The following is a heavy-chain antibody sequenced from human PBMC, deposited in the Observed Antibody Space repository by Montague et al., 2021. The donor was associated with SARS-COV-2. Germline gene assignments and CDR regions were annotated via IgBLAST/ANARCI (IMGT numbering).Heavy chain of an antibody. CDR1: GGFISSSSYY. J-gene: IGHJ4*02. CDR3: ARLTAGYCSGGSCYWGTGFDY. Sequence: TLSLTCTVSGGFISSSSYYWGWVRQHPGKGLEWIGYIYYSGSTYYNPSLKSRVTISVDTSKNQFSLKLSSVTAADTAVYYCARLTAGYCSGGSCYWGTGFDYWGQGTLVTVSS. V-gene: IGHV4-31*03. D-gene: IGHD2-15*01. CDR2: IYYSGST.